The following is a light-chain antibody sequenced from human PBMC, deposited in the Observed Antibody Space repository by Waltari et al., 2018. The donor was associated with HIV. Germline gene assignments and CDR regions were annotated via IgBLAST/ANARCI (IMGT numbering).Light chain of an antibody. CDR1: SSNVGNNY. Sequence: QSVLTQPPSVSAAPGQKVTISCSGRSSNVGNNYVSWFQPLPRTAPKLPIYDKTRRRSGTPDLFSGSKSGTSATLGSTGLQSGDEADYYCGTWESSLGAWVFGGGTKLTVL. CDR3: GTWESSLGAWV. V-gene: IGLV1-51*01. J-gene: IGLJ2*01. CDR2: DKT.